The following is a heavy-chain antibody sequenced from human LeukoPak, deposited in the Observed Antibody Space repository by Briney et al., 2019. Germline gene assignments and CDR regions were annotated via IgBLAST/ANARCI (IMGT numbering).Heavy chain of an antibody. J-gene: IGHJ6*04. Sequence: SETLSLTCAVSGGSISSGGYSWSWIRQPPGKGLEWIGYIYHSGSTYYNPSLKSRVTISVDRSKNQFSLKLSSVTAADTAVYYCAREPIAVADYYYYGMDVWGKGTTVTVSS. D-gene: IGHD6-19*01. CDR3: AREPIAVADYYYYGMDV. V-gene: IGHV4-30-2*01. CDR2: IYHSGST. CDR1: GGSISSGGYS.